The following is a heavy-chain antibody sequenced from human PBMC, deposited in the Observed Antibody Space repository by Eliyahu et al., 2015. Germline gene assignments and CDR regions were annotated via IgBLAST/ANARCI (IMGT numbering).Heavy chain of an antibody. V-gene: IGHV3-23*04. J-gene: IGHJ4*02. CDR3: AKQIGSCSGGNCYFDY. Sequence: EVQLEESGGGLVQPGGSLRLSCAASGFTFSXYAMSWVRQAPGKGLEWVSAIGDSGISTYSADSVKGRFTISRDNSKTTLYLQMDSLRVEDTAVYYCAKQIGSCSGGNCYFDYWGQGTLVTVSS. CDR1: GFTFSXYA. CDR2: IGDSGIST. D-gene: IGHD2-15*01.